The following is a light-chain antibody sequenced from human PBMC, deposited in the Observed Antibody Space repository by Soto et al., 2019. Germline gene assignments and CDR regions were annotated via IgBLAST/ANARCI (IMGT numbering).Light chain of an antibody. J-gene: IGLJ1*01. Sequence: QSALTQPASVSGSRGQSITISCTGTSSDVGAYNFVSWYQQHPGKLPKLMIFYGSRRPSGVSDRFSGSKSVNTASLTISGVQAEDEEDYYYSSYKSSSTHVFGSGTKVTVL. CDR3: SSYKSSSTHV. V-gene: IGLV2-14*03. CDR2: YGS. CDR1: SSDVGAYNF.